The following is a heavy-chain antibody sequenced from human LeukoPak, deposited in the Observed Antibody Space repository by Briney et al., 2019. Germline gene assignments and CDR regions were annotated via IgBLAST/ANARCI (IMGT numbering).Heavy chain of an antibody. D-gene: IGHD6-13*01. CDR1: GGSISSYY. J-gene: IGHJ4*02. CDR2: IYYSGST. V-gene: IGHV4-59*01. CDR3: ASVRYSSSSFDY. Sequence: SETLSLTCTVSGGSISSYYWSWIRQPPGKGLEWIGYIYYSGSTNCNPSLKSRVTISVDTSKNQFSLKLSSVTAADTAVYYCASVRYSSSSFDYWGQGTLVTVSS.